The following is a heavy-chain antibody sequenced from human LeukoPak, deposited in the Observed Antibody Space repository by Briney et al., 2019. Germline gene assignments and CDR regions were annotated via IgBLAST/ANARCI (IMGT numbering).Heavy chain of an antibody. J-gene: IGHJ3*02. CDR1: GFTFSSYE. CDR3: ARGMYYYDSSGYAFDI. CDR2: ISSSGRTI. Sequence: PGGSLRLSCAASGFTFSSYEMTWVRKAPGKGLEWVSYISSSGRTIYYADSVKDRFTISRDNAKNSLYLQMNSLRAEDTAVYYCARGMYYYDSSGYAFDIWGQGTMVTVSS. V-gene: IGHV3-48*03. D-gene: IGHD3-22*01.